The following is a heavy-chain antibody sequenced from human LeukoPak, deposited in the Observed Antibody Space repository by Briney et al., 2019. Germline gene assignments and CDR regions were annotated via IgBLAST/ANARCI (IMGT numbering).Heavy chain of an antibody. CDR1: GGSVSSGSYY. V-gene: IGHV4-61*01. D-gene: IGHD3-22*01. J-gene: IGHJ4*02. Sequence: SETRSLTCTVSGGSVSSGSYYWSWIRQPPGKGLEWIGYIYYSGSTNYNPSLKSRVTISVDTSKNQFSLKLSSVTAADTAVYYCARDLDYYDSSGYSPGFDYWGQGTLVTVSS. CDR3: ARDLDYYDSSGYSPGFDY. CDR2: IYYSGST.